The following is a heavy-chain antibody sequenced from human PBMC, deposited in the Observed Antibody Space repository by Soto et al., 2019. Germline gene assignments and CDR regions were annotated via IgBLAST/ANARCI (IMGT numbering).Heavy chain of an antibody. Sequence: QVQLVQSGAEVKKPGASVKVSCKASGYTFPSYGISWVRQAPGQGPEWMGWISAYNGNTNYAQKLQGRVTMTTDTSTSTAYMELRSLRSDATAVYYCARANYDFWSGYYVYWGQGTLVTVSS. CDR2: ISAYNGNT. V-gene: IGHV1-18*01. J-gene: IGHJ4*02. CDR1: GYTFPSYG. CDR3: ARANYDFWSGYYVY. D-gene: IGHD3-3*01.